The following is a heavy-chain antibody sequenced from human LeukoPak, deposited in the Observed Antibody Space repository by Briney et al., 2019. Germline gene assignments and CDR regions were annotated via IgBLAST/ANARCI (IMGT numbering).Heavy chain of an antibody. Sequence: PSETLSLTCTVSGGSISSGGFYWSWIRQHPGRGLEWVGYIYNRGSTYYTPSLKSQVTISVDPSKKQFPLKLSSVTAADTAVYHCARGDSSGYYKWFDPWGQGTLVTVSS. J-gene: IGHJ5*02. CDR2: IYNRGST. CDR3: ARGDSSGYYKWFDP. D-gene: IGHD3-22*01. CDR1: GGSISSGGFY. V-gene: IGHV4-31*01.